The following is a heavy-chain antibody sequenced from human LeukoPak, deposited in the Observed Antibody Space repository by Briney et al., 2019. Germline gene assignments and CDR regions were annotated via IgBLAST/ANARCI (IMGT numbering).Heavy chain of an antibody. Sequence: GGSLRLSCAASGFTFSSYAMSWIRQAPGKGLEWVSYISGSGSTMYYADSVKGRFTISRDNAKNSLYLQMNSLRAEDTAVYYCARDLKYYDFWSGSRQFDYWGQGTLVTVSS. CDR1: GFTFSSYA. CDR2: ISGSGSTM. D-gene: IGHD3-3*01. J-gene: IGHJ4*02. V-gene: IGHV3-11*01. CDR3: ARDLKYYDFWSGSRQFDY.